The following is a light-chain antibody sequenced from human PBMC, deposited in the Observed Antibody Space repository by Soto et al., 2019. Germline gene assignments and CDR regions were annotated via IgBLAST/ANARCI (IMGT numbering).Light chain of an antibody. CDR1: QNIITN. Sequence: EMMMTQSPATLSVSRGDRATLSCRASQNIITNLAWYQLKPGQAPRLLIYGASTRATGVPARFSGSGSGTEFTLTISSLQSEAFAVYFCQQYHNWPPKYTFGQGTKLEIK. V-gene: IGKV3-15*01. CDR2: GAS. CDR3: QQYHNWPPKYT. J-gene: IGKJ2*01.